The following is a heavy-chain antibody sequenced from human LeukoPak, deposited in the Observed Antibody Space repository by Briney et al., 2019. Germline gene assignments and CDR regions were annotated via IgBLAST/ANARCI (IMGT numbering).Heavy chain of an antibody. CDR1: GFTFSNAW. J-gene: IGHJ6*02. V-gene: IGHV3-15*01. CDR3: TTDTFPKIVGASLDYYGMDV. Sequence: GGTLRLSCAASGFTFSNAWTSWVRQAPGKGLEWVGRIKSKTDGGTTDYAAPVKGRFTISRDDSKNTLYLQMNSLKTEDTAVYYCTTDTFPKIVGASLDYYGMDVWGQGTTVSVSS. CDR2: IKSKTDGGTT. D-gene: IGHD1-26*01.